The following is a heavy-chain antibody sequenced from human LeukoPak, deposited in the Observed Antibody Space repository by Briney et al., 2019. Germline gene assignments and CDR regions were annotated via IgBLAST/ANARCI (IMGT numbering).Heavy chain of an antibody. CDR3: ARMYSASRGNAFDI. V-gene: IGHV4-59*01. CDR1: GGSISSYY. CDR2: IFYSGST. D-gene: IGHD1-26*01. Sequence: PSETLSLTCTVSGGSISSYYWTWIRQPPGKGLEWIGYIFYSGSTNYNPSPKSRVTISVDTSKNQFSLKVTSVTAADRAVYYCARMYSASRGNAFDIWGQGTMVTVSS. J-gene: IGHJ3*02.